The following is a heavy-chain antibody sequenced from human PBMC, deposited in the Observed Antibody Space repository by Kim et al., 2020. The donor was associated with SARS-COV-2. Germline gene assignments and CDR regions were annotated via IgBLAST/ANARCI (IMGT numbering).Heavy chain of an antibody. Sequence: GGSLRLSCAASGFTFSSYAMHWVRQAPGKGLEWVAVISYDGSNKYYADSVKGRFTISRDNSKNTLYLQMNSLRAEDTAVYYCATHEGTTVTVYYYYGMDVWGQGTTVTVSS. V-gene: IGHV3-30-3*01. D-gene: IGHD4-17*01. CDR2: ISYDGSNK. CDR3: ATHEGTTVTVYYYYGMDV. J-gene: IGHJ6*02. CDR1: GFTFSSYA.